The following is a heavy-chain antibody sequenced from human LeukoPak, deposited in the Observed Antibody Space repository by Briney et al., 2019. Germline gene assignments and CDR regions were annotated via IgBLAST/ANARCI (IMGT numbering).Heavy chain of an antibody. Sequence: TGGSLRLSCAASGFTFSRCGMSWVRQAPGKGLEWVSAISSTGGTAYYADSVKGRFTISRDNSKNTLYLQMNSLRAEDTAIYYCAKNGDRGAYCSGGSCYPYYYYNMDVWGKGTTVTISS. V-gene: IGHV3-23*01. CDR1: GFTFSRCG. CDR3: AKNGDRGAYCSGGSCYPYYYYNMDV. D-gene: IGHD2-15*01. J-gene: IGHJ6*03. CDR2: ISSTGGTA.